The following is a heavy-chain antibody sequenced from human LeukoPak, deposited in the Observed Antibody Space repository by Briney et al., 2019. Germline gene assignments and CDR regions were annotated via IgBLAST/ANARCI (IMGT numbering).Heavy chain of an antibody. Sequence: PSETLSLTCAVYGGSFSGYYWSWIRQPPGKGLEWIGEINHSGSTNYNPSLKSRVTISVDTSKNQFSLKLSSVTAADTAVYYCARTRRRSITIFGVVMAAFDIWGQGTMVTVSS. J-gene: IGHJ3*02. D-gene: IGHD3-3*01. CDR3: ARTRRRSITIFGVVMAAFDI. V-gene: IGHV4-34*01. CDR1: GGSFSGYY. CDR2: INHSGST.